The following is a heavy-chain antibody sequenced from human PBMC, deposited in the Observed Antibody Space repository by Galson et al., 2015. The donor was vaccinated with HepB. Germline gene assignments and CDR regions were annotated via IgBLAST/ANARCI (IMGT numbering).Heavy chain of an antibody. CDR2: INSYGDSA. J-gene: IGHJ4*02. D-gene: IGHD3-10*01. V-gene: IGHV3-64D*06. Sequence: SLRLSCAASGFTFSSYAMHWVRRTPGKGLEYVSAINSYGDSAYYADSVKGRFTISRDNSKNTLYLQMSSLRAEDTAVYHCVKALSKSYFDYWGQGALVTVSS. CDR1: GFTFSSYA. CDR3: VKALSKSYFDY.